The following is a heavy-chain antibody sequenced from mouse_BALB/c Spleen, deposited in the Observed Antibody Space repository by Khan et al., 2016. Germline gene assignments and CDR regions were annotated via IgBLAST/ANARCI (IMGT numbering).Heavy chain of an antibody. CDR1: GYSFTSYT. D-gene: IGHD1-1*01. V-gene: IGHV1-4*01. J-gene: IGHJ2*01. Sequence: QIQLVPSGAELARPGASVKMSCKASGYSFTSYTMHWVKQRPGQGLEWLGFINPSSSYTNYNQNFKDKATLTADKSSSTAYMQLSSLTSEDSAVYFCARYSTTVVAPLDYWGQGTTLTVSS. CDR2: INPSSSYT. CDR3: ARYSTTVVAPLDY.